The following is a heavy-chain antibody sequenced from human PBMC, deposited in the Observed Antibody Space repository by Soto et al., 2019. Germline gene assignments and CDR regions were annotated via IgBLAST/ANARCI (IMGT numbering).Heavy chain of an antibody. V-gene: IGHV4-59*12. D-gene: IGHD2-2*01. CDR3: ARDYPYCTTTNCQGWFDP. Sequence: SETLSLTCTVSGGSISSYYWSWIRQPPGKGLEWIGYIYYSGSTNYNPSLKSRVTISVDTSNNQFSLKLSSVTAADTAVYYCARDYPYCTTTNCQGWFDPWGQGTLVTVSS. CDR1: GGSISSYY. J-gene: IGHJ5*02. CDR2: IYYSGST.